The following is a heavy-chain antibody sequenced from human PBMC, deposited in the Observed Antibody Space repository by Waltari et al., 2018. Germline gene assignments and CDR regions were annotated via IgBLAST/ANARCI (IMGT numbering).Heavy chain of an antibody. CDR2: INHSGST. J-gene: IGHJ2*01. V-gene: IGHV4-34*01. CDR1: GGSFSGYY. Sequence: QVQLQQCGAGLLKPSETLSLTCAVYGGSFSGYYWSWIRQPPGKGLEWIGEINHSGSTNYNPSLKSRVTISVDTSKNQFSLKLSSVTAADTAVYYCARGRTFRYFDLWGRGTLVTVSS. CDR3: ARGRTFRYFDL.